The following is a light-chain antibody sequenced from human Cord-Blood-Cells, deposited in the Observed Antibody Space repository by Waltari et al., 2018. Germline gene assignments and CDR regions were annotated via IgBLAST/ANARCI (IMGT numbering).Light chain of an antibody. J-gene: IGKJ1*01. CDR1: QSFLYSSNNKDH. V-gene: IGKV4-1*01. CDR2: WAS. CDR3: QQYYSTPQT. Sequence: DIVMTQSPDSLAVSLGERATINCKSSQSFLYSSNNKDHLAWYPQKPGQPPKLLIYWASTRESGVPDRFSGSGSGTDFTLTISSLQAEDVAVYYCQQYYSTPQTFGQGTKVEIK.